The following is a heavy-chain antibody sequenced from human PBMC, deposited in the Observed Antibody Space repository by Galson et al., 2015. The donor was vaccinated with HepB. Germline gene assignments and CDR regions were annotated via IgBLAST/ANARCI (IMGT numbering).Heavy chain of an antibody. CDR1: GFTFSNAW. V-gene: IGHV3-15*07. CDR3: TTDPFAILIVVVPAAMDDY. CDR2: IKSKTDGGTT. D-gene: IGHD2-2*01. Sequence: SLRLSCAASGFTFSNAWMNWVRQAPGKGLEWVGRIKSKTDGGTTDYAAPVKGRFTISRDDSKNTLYLQMNSLKTEDTAVYYCTTDPFAILIVVVPAAMDDYWGQGTLVTVSS. J-gene: IGHJ4*02.